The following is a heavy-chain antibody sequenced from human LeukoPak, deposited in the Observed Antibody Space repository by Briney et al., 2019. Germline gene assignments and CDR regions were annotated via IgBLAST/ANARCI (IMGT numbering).Heavy chain of an antibody. CDR2: IYYSGST. CDR3: ARVIGYCSGGSCYPYNWFDP. V-gene: IGHV4-31*03. Sequence: SETLSLTCTVSGGSISSGGYYWSWTRQHPGKGLEWIGYIYYSGSTYYNPSLKSRVTISVDTSKNQFSLKLSSVTAADTAVYYCARVIGYCSGGSCYPYNWFDPWGQGTLVTVSS. D-gene: IGHD2-15*01. CDR1: GGSISSGGYY. J-gene: IGHJ5*02.